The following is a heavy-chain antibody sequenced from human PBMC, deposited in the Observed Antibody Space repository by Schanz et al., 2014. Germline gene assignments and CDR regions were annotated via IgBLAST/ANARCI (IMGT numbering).Heavy chain of an antibody. CDR2: INPNSGAT. Sequence: QVQLVQSGAEVKEPGASVKVSCKASGYTFTSNGITWVRQAPGQGLEWMGQINPNSGATIYAQNFQGRVTMTRDTSISTAYMELSRLRSDDTAVYYCARGLVRYFAYWGQGTLVTVSS. CDR1: GYTFTSNG. J-gene: IGHJ4*02. V-gene: IGHV1-2*06. CDR3: ARGLVRYFAY. D-gene: IGHD2-8*02.